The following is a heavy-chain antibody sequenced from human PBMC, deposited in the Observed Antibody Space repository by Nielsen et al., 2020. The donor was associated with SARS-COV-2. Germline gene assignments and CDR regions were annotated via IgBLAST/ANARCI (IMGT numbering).Heavy chain of an antibody. Sequence: ASVKVSCKASGYTSTSYYVHWVRQAPGQGLEWMGIVNPSRGSGTSTQKFQGRVTMTRDTSTSTAYMELSSLRSEDTAVYYCARHLRGYIDYWGQGTLVTVSS. V-gene: IGHV1-46*01. CDR2: VNPSRGSG. CDR3: ARHLRGYIDY. J-gene: IGHJ4*02. CDR1: GYTSTSYY.